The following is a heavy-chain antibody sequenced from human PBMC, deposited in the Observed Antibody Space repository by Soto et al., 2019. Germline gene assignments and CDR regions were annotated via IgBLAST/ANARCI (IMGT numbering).Heavy chain of an antibody. CDR3: ARVAAVAGTYWFDP. J-gene: IGHJ5*02. CDR2: IYYSGST. D-gene: IGHD6-19*01. CDR1: GGSISSYY. Sequence: SETLSLTCTVSGGSISSYYWSWIRQPPGKGLEWIGYIYYSGSTNYNPSLKSRVTISVDTSKNQFSLKLSSVTAADTAVYYCARVAAVAGTYWFDPWGQGTQVTVSS. V-gene: IGHV4-59*01.